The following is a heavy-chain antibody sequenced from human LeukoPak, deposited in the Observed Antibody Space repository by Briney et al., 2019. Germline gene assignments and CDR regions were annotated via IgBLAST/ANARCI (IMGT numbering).Heavy chain of an antibody. Sequence: SETLSLTCAVSGGSISSSNWWSWVRQPPGKGLEWIGYIYYSGSTNYNPSLKSRVTISVDTSKNQFSLKLSSVTAADTAVYYCARHLSGWSFDYWGQGTLVTVSS. V-gene: IGHV4-4*02. J-gene: IGHJ4*02. D-gene: IGHD6-19*01. CDR2: IYYSGST. CDR3: ARHLSGWSFDY. CDR1: GGSISSSNW.